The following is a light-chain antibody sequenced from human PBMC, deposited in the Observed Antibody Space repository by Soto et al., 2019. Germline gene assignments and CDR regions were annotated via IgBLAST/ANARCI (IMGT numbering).Light chain of an antibody. CDR3: QQYNKWPPLYT. Sequence: EIVMTQSPVTLSVSPGERATLSCRASQSVNSDLAWYQQKPGQAPRILIYAASTRATDIPARISGSRSGTDFTLTISSLQSEDFAVSYCQQYNKWPPLYTFGQGTKLEIK. J-gene: IGKJ2*01. CDR2: AAS. CDR1: QSVNSD. V-gene: IGKV3-15*01.